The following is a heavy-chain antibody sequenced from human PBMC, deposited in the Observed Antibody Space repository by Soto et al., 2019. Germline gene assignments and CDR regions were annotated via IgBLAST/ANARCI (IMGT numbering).Heavy chain of an antibody. CDR3: ARENDYGNKGIDY. D-gene: IGHD4-17*01. CDR1: GGSISSDY. Sequence: SETLSLTCTVSGGSISSDYWSWIRQPPGKGLELICYIYYSGSTNYNPSLKSRVTLSVDTSKNQFSLKLSSVTAADTAVYYCARENDYGNKGIDYWGQGTLVTVSS. J-gene: IGHJ4*02. V-gene: IGHV4-59*01. CDR2: IYYSGST.